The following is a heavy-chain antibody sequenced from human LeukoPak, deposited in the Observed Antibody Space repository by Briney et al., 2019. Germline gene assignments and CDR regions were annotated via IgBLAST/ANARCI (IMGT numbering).Heavy chain of an antibody. CDR2: INGDGRRI. Sequence: GGSLRLSCAASGFTFSYYWMHWVRQAPGKGLVWLSRINGDGRRIPYADSVRGRFTISRDNAKNTLYLQMNSLRVDDTAVYYCARDPDKMTPIDYWGQGTLVTVSA. D-gene: IGHD5-24*01. CDR3: ARDPDKMTPIDY. V-gene: IGHV3-74*01. J-gene: IGHJ4*02. CDR1: GFTFSYYW.